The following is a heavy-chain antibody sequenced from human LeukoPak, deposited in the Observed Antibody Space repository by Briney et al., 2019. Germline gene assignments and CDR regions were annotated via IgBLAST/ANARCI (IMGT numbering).Heavy chain of an antibody. CDR1: GGSISSGGSC. CDR3: ARTLKELLWFVELLSYSDY. Sequence: SETLSLTCAVSGGSISSGGSCWSWVRQHPGEGLEWIVYIYYSGSTYYNPSLKSRVTISVDTTKNQFSLKPSSVTAADTAVYYCARTLKELLWFVELLSYSDYWGQGTLVTVSS. D-gene: IGHD3-10*01. V-gene: IGHV4-31*11. CDR2: IYYSGST. J-gene: IGHJ4*02.